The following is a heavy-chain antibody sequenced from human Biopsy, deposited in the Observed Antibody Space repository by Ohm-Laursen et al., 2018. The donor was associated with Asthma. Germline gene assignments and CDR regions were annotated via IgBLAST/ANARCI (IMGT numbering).Heavy chain of an antibody. CDR1: GFTFSDYY. D-gene: IGHD3-3*01. Sequence: SLRLSCAASGFTFSDYYISWVRQAPGKGLEWVAVMSFDGRQTYYADSVKGRFTISRDNSKNTLYLQMNSLRAEDTAVYYCAKERYYDFWSGYPIWGQGTMVTVSS. CDR3: AKERYYDFWSGYPI. CDR2: MSFDGRQT. V-gene: IGHV3-30*18. J-gene: IGHJ3*02.